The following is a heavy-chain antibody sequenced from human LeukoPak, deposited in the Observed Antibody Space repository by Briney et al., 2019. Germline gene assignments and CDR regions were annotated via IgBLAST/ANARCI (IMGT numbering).Heavy chain of an antibody. CDR3: LRPRSSHNWFGKFSYYGMDV. CDR2: IYYSGST. D-gene: IGHD1-1*01. J-gene: IGHJ6*02. CDR1: GGSVSSYY. Sequence: SETLSLTCTVSGGSVSSYYWSWIRQPPGKGLEWIGEIYYSGSTNYNPSLKSRGAISVDTSKNQLSPQLSPVPAADTAVEYLLRPRSSHNWFGKFSYYGMDVRGQGTTVTVSS. V-gene: IGHV4-59*08.